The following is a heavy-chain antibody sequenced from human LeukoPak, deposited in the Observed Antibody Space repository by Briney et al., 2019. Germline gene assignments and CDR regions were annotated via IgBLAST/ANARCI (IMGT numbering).Heavy chain of an antibody. V-gene: IGHV1-46*01. Sequence: ASVKVSCKASGYTFSSYYIHWVRQAPGQGLEWMGIINPSGGSTSYLQKFQGRVTVTRDMSTSTVYMELSSLKSEDTAVYYCARDPGYCSGDNCYYSFFGPWGQGTLVTVSS. CDR2: INPSGGST. J-gene: IGHJ5*02. CDR3: ARDPGYCSGDNCYYSFFGP. CDR1: GYTFSSYY. D-gene: IGHD2-15*01.